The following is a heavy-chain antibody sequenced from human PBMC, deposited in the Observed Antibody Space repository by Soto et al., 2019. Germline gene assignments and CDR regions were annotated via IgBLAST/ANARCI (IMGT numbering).Heavy chain of an antibody. Sequence: GGSLRLSCAASGFTFSSYAMSWVRQAPGKGLEWVSAISGSGGSTYYADSVKGRFTISRDNSKNTLYLQMNSLRAEDTAVYYCAKDLPYPHRVSGSNPLDYWGQGTLVTVSS. CDR2: ISGSGGST. CDR3: AKDLPYPHRVSGSNPLDY. CDR1: GFTFSSYA. D-gene: IGHD5-12*01. V-gene: IGHV3-23*01. J-gene: IGHJ4*02.